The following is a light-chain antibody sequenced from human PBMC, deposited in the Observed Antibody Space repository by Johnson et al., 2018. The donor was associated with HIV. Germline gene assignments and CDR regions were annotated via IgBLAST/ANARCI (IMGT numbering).Light chain of an antibody. CDR1: SSNIGKNS. Sequence: QSVLTQPPSVSAAPGQKVTISCSGSSSNIGKNSVSWYQQLPGIALKLLIYENNKRPPGIPDRFSGSKSGMSATLDITGRQTAVEADYYWGTCDSGLEDVVGTTTKVTV. CDR2: ENN. J-gene: IGLJ1*01. CDR3: GTCDSGLEDV. V-gene: IGLV1-51*02.